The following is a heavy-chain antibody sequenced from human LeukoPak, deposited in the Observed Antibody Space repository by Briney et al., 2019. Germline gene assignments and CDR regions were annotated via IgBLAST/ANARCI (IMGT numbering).Heavy chain of an antibody. Sequence: SLRLSCAASGFTFGDYAMHRVRQAPGKGLEWVSGISWNSGSIGYADSVKGRFTISRDNAKNSLYLQMNSLRAEDTALYYCAKDMGSYYDSSGVPDYWGQGTLVTVSS. CDR2: ISWNSGSI. J-gene: IGHJ4*02. CDR3: AKDMGSYYDSSGVPDY. D-gene: IGHD3-22*01. CDR1: GFTFGDYA. V-gene: IGHV3-9*01.